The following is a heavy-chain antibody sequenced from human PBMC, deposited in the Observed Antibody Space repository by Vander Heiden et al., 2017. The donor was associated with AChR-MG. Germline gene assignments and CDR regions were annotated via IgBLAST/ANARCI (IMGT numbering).Heavy chain of an antibody. CDR2: IYPGDSDT. D-gene: IGHD3-10*01. CDR3: ARGGTMVRGVMSWFDP. Sequence: EVQLVQSGAEVKKPGESLKISCKGSGYRFPSYWIGWVRQMPGKGLEWMGIIYPGDSDTRYSPSFQGQVTISADKSISTAYLQWSSLKASDTAMYYCARGGTMVRGVMSWFDPWGQGTLVTVSS. CDR1: GYRFPSYW. V-gene: IGHV5-51*01. J-gene: IGHJ5*02.